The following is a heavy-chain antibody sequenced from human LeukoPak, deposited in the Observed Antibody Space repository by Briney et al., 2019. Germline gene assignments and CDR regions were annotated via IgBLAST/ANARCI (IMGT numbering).Heavy chain of an antibody. Sequence: GASVKVSCKASGYTFTGYYMHWVRQAPGQGLEWMGWINPNSGGTNYAQKFQGRVTMPRDTSISTAYMELSRLRSDDTAVYYCARATILGYCSSTSCENWFDPWGQGTLVTVSS. J-gene: IGHJ5*02. D-gene: IGHD2-2*01. V-gene: IGHV1-2*02. CDR3: ARATILGYCSSTSCENWFDP. CDR1: GYTFTGYY. CDR2: INPNSGGT.